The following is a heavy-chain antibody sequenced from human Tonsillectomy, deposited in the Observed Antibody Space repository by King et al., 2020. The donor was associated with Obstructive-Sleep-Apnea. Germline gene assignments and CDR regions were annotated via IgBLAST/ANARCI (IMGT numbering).Heavy chain of an antibody. J-gene: IGHJ4*02. CDR3: VKVDDTALDY. CDR1: GFTFSYYG. V-gene: IGHV3-30*02. D-gene: IGHD5-18*01. Sequence: QVQLVESGGGVVQPGRSLRLSCAASGFTFSYYGMHWVRQAPGKGLEWVAFIRYDGNNKYYADSVKGRFTISRDNSKNTLFLHMSSLRPADTALYYCVKVDDTALDYWGQGTLVTVSS. CDR2: IRYDGNNK.